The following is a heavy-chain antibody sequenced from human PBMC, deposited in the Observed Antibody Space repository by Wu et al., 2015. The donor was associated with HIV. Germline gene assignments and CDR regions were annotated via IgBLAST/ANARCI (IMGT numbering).Heavy chain of an antibody. J-gene: IGHJ5*02. CDR1: GGTFSSYA. V-gene: IGHV1-69*01. D-gene: IGHD4-17*01. CDR2: IIPIFGTA. Sequence: QVQLVQSGAEMKKPGASVRVSCKASGGTFSSYAISWVRQAPGQGLEWMGGIIPIFGTANYAQKFQGRVTITTDESTSIAYMELSSLRSEDTAVYYCAREAKRRTYGDYVVGMITNWFDPWGHGNPGHRLL. CDR3: AREAKRRTYGDYVVGMITNWFDP.